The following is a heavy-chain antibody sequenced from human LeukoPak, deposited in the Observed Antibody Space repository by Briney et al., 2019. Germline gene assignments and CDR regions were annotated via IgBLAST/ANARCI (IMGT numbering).Heavy chain of an antibody. CDR1: GFTFSSYA. CDR2: ISGSGGST. V-gene: IGHV3-23*01. CDR3: APDPNKWLRNY. Sequence: GGSLRLSCAASGFTFSSYAMNWACQAPGKGLEWVSDISGSGGSTYYADSVKGRFTISRDNSNNTLYLQMNSLRVEDTAVYYCAPDPNKWLRNYWGQGTLVTVSS. D-gene: IGHD5-12*01. J-gene: IGHJ4*02.